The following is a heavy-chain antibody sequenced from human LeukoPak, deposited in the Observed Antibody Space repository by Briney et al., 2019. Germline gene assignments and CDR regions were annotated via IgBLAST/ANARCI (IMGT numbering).Heavy chain of an antibody. D-gene: IGHD6-13*01. CDR1: GGSFSGYY. CDR2: INHSGST. Sequence: SETLSLTCAVYGGSFSGYYWSWIRQPPGKGLEWIGEINHSGSTNHNPSLKSRVTISVDTSKNQFSLKLSSVTAADTAVYYCAGIAAAAYYFDYWGQGTLVTVSS. CDR3: AGIAAAAYYFDY. J-gene: IGHJ4*02. V-gene: IGHV4-34*01.